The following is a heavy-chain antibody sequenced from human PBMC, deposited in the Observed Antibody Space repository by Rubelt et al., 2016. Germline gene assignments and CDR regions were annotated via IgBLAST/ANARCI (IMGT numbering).Heavy chain of an antibody. D-gene: IGHD3-22*01. CDR2: INPNSGGT. Sequence: QVQLVQSGAEVKKPGASVKVSCKASGYTFTGYYMHWVRQAPGQGLEWMGWINPNSGGTNYAQKFQGRVTMTRETSISTAYMELSMLRSDDTAVYYCARFAIGGHSSGYLFDYWGQGTLVTVSS. J-gene: IGHJ4*02. CDR3: ARFAIGGHSSGYLFDY. CDR1: GYTFTGYY. V-gene: IGHV1-2*02.